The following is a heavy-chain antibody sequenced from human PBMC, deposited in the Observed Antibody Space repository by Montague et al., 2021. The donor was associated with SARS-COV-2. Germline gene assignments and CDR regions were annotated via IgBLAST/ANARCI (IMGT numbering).Heavy chain of an antibody. CDR1: GGSISSYY. D-gene: IGHD3-22*01. V-gene: IGHV4-59*01. J-gene: IGHJ3*02. CDR3: ARDGYYDNSGYYVRDAFDI. CDR2: IYYSGST. Sequence: SETLSLICTVSGGSISSYYWSWIRQPPGKGLEWIGYIYYSGSTNYNPSLKSRVTISVDTSKNQFSLKLRSVTAADTAVYYCARDGYYDNSGYYVRDAFDIWGQGTMVTVSS.